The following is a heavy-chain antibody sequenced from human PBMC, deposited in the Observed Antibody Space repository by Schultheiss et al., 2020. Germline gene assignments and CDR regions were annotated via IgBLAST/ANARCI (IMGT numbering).Heavy chain of an antibody. J-gene: IGHJ4*01. D-gene: IGHD3-10*01. CDR1: GGSFSGYY. CDR3: ARQIGFGEPFDY. CDR2: IHYSGSG. V-gene: IGHV4-34*10. Sequence: SETLSLTCAVYGGSFSGYYWSWIRQPPGGGLEWIGYIHYSGSGKSNPSLQSRVSMSVDTPNNQFSLKLHSVTAADTSIYYCARQIGFGEPFDYWGHGALVTVSS.